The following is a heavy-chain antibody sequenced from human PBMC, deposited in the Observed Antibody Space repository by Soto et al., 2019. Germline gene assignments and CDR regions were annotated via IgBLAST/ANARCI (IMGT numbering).Heavy chain of an antibody. CDR1: GFMFNNYG. V-gene: IGHV3-30*18. CDR3: ANVDWTDAPGYFDY. D-gene: IGHD1-1*01. Sequence: QVHLLESGGGVAQPGRSLRLSCAASGFMFNNYGMHWVRQAPGKGLEWVALISFDGLNEYYADSVKGRFTISRDNSRNALFLQMTSLGAEDSAVYYCANVDWTDAPGYFDYWGQGTLVTVSS. CDR2: ISFDGLNE. J-gene: IGHJ4*02.